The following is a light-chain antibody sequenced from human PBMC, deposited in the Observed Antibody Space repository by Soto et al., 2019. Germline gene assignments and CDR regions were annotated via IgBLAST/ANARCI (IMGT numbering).Light chain of an antibody. CDR3: QQYGSSP. Sequence: EIVLTLSPGTLSLSPGERATLSCRASQSVSSSYLAWYQQKPGQAPRLLIYGASSRATGIPDRFSGSGSGTDFTLTISRLEPEDFAVYYCQQYGSSPFGQGTRLEIK. J-gene: IGKJ5*01. CDR2: GAS. V-gene: IGKV3-20*01. CDR1: QSVSSSY.